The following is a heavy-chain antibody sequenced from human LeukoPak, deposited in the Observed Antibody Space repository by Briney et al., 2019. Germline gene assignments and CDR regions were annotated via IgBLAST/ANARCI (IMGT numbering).Heavy chain of an antibody. J-gene: IGHJ4*02. Sequence: GASVKVSCKASGYTLTSYYMHWVRQAPGQGLEWMGIINPSGGSTSYAQRFQGRVNMTRDTSTSTVYMELSSLRSDDTAVYYCARERNPAYSSGWLNYWGQGTLVTVSS. CDR3: ARERNPAYSSGWLNY. CDR2: INPSGGST. CDR1: GYTLTSYY. V-gene: IGHV1-46*01. D-gene: IGHD6-19*01.